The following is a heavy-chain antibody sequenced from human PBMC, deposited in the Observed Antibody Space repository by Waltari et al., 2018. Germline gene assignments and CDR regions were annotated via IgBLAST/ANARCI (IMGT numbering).Heavy chain of an antibody. CDR1: GFTFRSYS. CDR2: ISSSSSTI. CDR3: AREGYYYDSSGYYYDYYYYYMDV. D-gene: IGHD3-22*01. V-gene: IGHV3-48*04. J-gene: IGHJ6*03. Sequence: EVQLVESGGGLVQPGGSMRLSCAASGFTFRSYSMNWVRQATGKGLEWVSYISSSSSTIYYADSVKGRFTISRDNAKNSLYLQMNSLRAEDTAVYYCAREGYYYDSSGYYYDYYYYYMDVWGKGTTVTVSS.